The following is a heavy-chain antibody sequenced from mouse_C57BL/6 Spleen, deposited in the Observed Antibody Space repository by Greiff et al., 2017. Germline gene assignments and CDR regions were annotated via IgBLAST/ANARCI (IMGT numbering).Heavy chain of an antibody. J-gene: IGHJ3*01. Sequence: EVQLQQSGPELVKPGASVKIPCKASGYTFTDYNMDWVKQSHGKSLEWIGDINPNNGGTIYNQKFKGKATLTVDKSSSTAYMELRSLTSEDTAVYYCARGGYGSSYVWFAYWGQGTLVTVSA. CDR2: INPNNGGT. CDR1: GYTFTDYN. V-gene: IGHV1-18*01. CDR3: ARGGYGSSYVWFAY. D-gene: IGHD1-1*01.